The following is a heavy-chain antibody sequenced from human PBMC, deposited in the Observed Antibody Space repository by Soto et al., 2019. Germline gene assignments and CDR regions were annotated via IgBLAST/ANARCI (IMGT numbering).Heavy chain of an antibody. Sequence: EVQLVESGGGLVQPGRSLRLSCAASGFTFDDYAMHWVRQAPGKGLEWVSGISWNSGSIGYADSVKGRFTISRDNAKNSLYLQMNSLRAEDTALYYCAKGDYCDYVDYYYGMDVWGQGTTVTVSS. D-gene: IGHD4-17*01. CDR1: GFTFDDYA. J-gene: IGHJ6*02. CDR2: ISWNSGSI. CDR3: AKGDYCDYVDYYYGMDV. V-gene: IGHV3-9*01.